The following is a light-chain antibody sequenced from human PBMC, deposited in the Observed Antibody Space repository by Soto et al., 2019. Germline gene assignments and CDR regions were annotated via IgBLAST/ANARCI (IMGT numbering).Light chain of an antibody. CDR3: QQYNSYSPWT. CDR1: QTIGTR. Sequence: DIQMTQSPSIVSASVGDRVTITCRASQTIGTRLAWYQRKPGKALKFLIYDASTLESGVPSRFSGSGSGTEFTLTISSLQPDDFATYYCQQYNSYSPWTFGQGTKVEIK. J-gene: IGKJ1*01. CDR2: DAS. V-gene: IGKV1-5*01.